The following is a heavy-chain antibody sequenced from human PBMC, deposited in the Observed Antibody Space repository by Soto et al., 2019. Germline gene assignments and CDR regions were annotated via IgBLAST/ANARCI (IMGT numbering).Heavy chain of an antibody. Sequence: QPGGSLRISCAASGFTFSSYVMSWVRQAPGKGLGWVASFSASGDNTYYADFVKGRFTISRDNSKNTVSLQMNSLRVEDTAVYYCAKDRSRYSRDWADWIVPWGQATVVTVST. D-gene: IGHD6-19*01. CDR1: GFTFSSYV. J-gene: IGHJ5*02. CDR2: FSASGDNT. CDR3: AKDRSRYSRDWADWIVP. V-gene: IGHV3-23*01.